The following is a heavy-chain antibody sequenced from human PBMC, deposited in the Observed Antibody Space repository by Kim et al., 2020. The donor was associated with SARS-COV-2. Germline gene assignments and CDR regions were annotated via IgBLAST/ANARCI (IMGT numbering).Heavy chain of an antibody. CDR1: GGSISSGGYY. V-gene: IGHV4-31*03. CDR3: ARYSGRGYYDSSGYYQHYYYYGMDV. CDR2: IYYSGST. Sequence: SETLSLTCTVSGGSISSGGYYWSWIRQHPGKGLEWIGYIYYSGSTYYNPSLKSRVTISVDTSKNQFSLKLSSVTAADTAVYYCARYSGRGYYDSSGYYQHYYYYGMDVWGQGTTVTVSS. D-gene: IGHD3-22*01. J-gene: IGHJ6*02.